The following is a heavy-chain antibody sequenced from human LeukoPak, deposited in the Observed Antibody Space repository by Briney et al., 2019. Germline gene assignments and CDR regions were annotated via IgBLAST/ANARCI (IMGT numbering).Heavy chain of an antibody. D-gene: IGHD1-26*01. Sequence: ASVKVSCKASGYTFTGYYMHWVRQAPGQGLEWVGRINPNSGGTNYEQKFQGRVTMTRDTSIRTAYMELRRLRSDDTAVYYCARVRGNSGSYLGDYWGQGTLVTVSS. CDR1: GYTFTGYY. CDR2: INPNSGGT. V-gene: IGHV1-2*06. J-gene: IGHJ4*02. CDR3: ARVRGNSGSYLGDY.